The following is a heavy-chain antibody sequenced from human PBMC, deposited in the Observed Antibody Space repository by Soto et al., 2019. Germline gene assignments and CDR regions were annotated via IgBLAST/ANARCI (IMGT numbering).Heavy chain of an antibody. J-gene: IGHJ6*02. V-gene: IGHV3-23*01. CDR1: GFTFSSYA. CDR3: AKDQEGHSDTVTTWSDYYGMDV. D-gene: IGHD4-4*01. CDR2: ISGSGGST. Sequence: GGSLRLSCAASGFTFSSYAMSWVRQAPGKGLEWVSAISGSGGSTYYADSVKGRFTISRDNSKNTLYLQMNSLRAEDTAVYYCAKDQEGHSDTVTTWSDYYGMDVWGQGTTVTVSS.